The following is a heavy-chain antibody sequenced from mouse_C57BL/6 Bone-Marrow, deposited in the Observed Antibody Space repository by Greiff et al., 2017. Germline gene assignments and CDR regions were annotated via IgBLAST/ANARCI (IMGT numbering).Heavy chain of an antibody. Sequence: QVQLQQSGAELVRPGASVTLSCKASGYTFTDYEMHWVKQTPVHGLEWIGAIDPETGGTAYNQKFKGKAILTADKSSSTAYLELSSLTSEDSAVYYCTTFLLACPYWGQGTTLTVSA. J-gene: IGHJ2*01. CDR1: GYTFTDYE. CDR3: TTFLLACPY. V-gene: IGHV1-15*01. CDR2: IDPETGGT.